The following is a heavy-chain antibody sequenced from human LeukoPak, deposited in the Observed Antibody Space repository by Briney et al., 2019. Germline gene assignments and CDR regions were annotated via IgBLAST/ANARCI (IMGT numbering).Heavy chain of an antibody. CDR1: GYSFTSYW. CDR3: ARDGEVVPAALDY. V-gene: IGHV5-51*01. Sequence: GESLKISCKGSGYSFTSYWIGWVRQMPGKGLEWMGIIYPGDSDTRYSPSFQGQVTISADKFISTAYLQWSSLKSSDTAMYYCARDGEVVPAALDYWGQGTLVTVSS. D-gene: IGHD2-2*01. CDR2: IYPGDSDT. J-gene: IGHJ4*02.